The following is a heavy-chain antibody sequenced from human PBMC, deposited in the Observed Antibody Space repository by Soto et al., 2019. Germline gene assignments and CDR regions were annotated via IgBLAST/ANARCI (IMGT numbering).Heavy chain of an antibody. CDR2: INPSGGST. CDR1: GYTFTSYY. J-gene: IGHJ6*03. CDR3: ARDRGYSSGWTRYYYYYYMDV. V-gene: IGHV1-46*03. D-gene: IGHD6-19*01. Sequence: QVQLVQSGAEVKKPGASVKVSCKASGYTFTSYYMHWVRQAPGQGLEWMGIINPSGGSTSYAQKFHGRVTMTRDTSTSTVYMELSSLRSEDTAVYYCARDRGYSSGWTRYYYYYYMDVWGKGTTVTVSS.